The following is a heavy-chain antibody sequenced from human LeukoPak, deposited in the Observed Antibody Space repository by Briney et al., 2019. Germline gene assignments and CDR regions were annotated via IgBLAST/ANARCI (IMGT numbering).Heavy chain of an antibody. Sequence: ASVKVSFKASGYSFTTYYKQWVRQAPGQGLEWMGMINPGGGSTNYAQEFQGRVTMTRDTSRSTVYMELSSLRSEDTAVYYCAIVSGAVDTSLFDYWGQGTLVTVPS. CDR3: AIVSGAVDTSLFDY. D-gene: IGHD5-18*01. CDR2: INPGGGST. CDR1: GYSFTTYY. V-gene: IGHV1-46*01. J-gene: IGHJ4*02.